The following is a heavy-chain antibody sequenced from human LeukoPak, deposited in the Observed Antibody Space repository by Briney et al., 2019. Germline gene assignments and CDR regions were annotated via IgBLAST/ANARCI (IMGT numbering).Heavy chain of an antibody. CDR3: ARGLPLDIVIIPADAFDI. Sequence: ASVKVSCKASGYTFTSYGISWVRQAPGQGLEWMGWISAHNGNTNYAQKFQGRVTMTTDTSTSTTYMELRSLRSDDTAVYYCARGLPLDIVIIPADAFDIWGQGTMVTVSS. CDR1: GYTFTSYG. J-gene: IGHJ3*02. V-gene: IGHV1-18*01. CDR2: ISAHNGNT. D-gene: IGHD2-2*01.